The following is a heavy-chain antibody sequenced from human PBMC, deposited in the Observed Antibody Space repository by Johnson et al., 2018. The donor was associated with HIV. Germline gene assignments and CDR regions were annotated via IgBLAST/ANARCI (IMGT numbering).Heavy chain of an antibody. D-gene: IGHD6-13*01. Sequence: EVQLVESGGGVVHPGRSLRLSCAASGFTFRSYPIHWVRQAPGKGLEYVSAISSNGGSTYYANSVKGSFTISRDNSKNTLYLQMNSLRAEDTAVYYCARGALQRGSWYGRDAFDIWGQGTMVTVSS. V-gene: IGHV3-64*01. CDR2: ISSNGGST. CDR1: GFTFRSYP. CDR3: ARGALQRGSWYGRDAFDI. J-gene: IGHJ3*02.